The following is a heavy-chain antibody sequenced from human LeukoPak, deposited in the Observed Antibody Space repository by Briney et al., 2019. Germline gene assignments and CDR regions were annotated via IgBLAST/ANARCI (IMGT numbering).Heavy chain of an antibody. Sequence: GASVNVSCKPSGYTFTRFDINWVRQAPGQGLEWMGWMNPSNGSTGYAQKFQGRVTMTSSASIRTASLELRGLTSEDTAVYYCARAFYSSASGGGNYFDFWGQGTPVTVSS. CDR1: GYTFTRFD. CDR2: MNPSNGST. D-gene: IGHD6-6*01. V-gene: IGHV1-8*01. J-gene: IGHJ4*02. CDR3: ARAFYSSASGGGNYFDF.